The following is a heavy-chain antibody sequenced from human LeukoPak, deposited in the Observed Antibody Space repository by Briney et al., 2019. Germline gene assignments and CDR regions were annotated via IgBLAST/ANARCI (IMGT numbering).Heavy chain of an antibody. CDR1: GFTFSSYA. CDR2: ISYDGSNK. CDR3: ARDLDDGSGRTQAFDY. Sequence: GGSLRLSCAAPGFTFSSYAMHWVRQAPGKGLEWVAVISYDGSNKYYADSVKGRFTISRDNSKNTLYLQMNSLRAEDTAVYYCARDLDDGSGRTQAFDYWGQGTLVTVSS. V-gene: IGHV3-30*04. J-gene: IGHJ4*02. D-gene: IGHD3-10*01.